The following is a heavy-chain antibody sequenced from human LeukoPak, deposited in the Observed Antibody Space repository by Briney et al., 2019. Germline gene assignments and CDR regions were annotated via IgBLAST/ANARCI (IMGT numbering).Heavy chain of an antibody. CDR3: AKAGARITMVRGVIFDAFDI. V-gene: IGHV3-23*01. J-gene: IGHJ3*02. Sequence: QSGGSLRLSCAASGFTFSSYAMSWVRQAPGTGLEWVSAISGSGGSTYYADSVKGRFTISRDNSKNTLYLQMNSLRAEDTAVYYCAKAGARITMVRGVIFDAFDIWGQGTMVTVSS. CDR1: GFTFSSYA. D-gene: IGHD3-10*01. CDR2: ISGSGGST.